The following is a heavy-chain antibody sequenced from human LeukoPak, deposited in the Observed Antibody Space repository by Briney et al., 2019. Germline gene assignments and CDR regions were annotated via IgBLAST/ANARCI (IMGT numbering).Heavy chain of an antibody. D-gene: IGHD2-2*01. CDR1: GFTFSGSA. CDR3: TLGGYCSSTSCLGSNWFDP. J-gene: IGHJ5*02. Sequence: PGGSLRLSCAASGFTFSGSAMHWVRQACGKGLEWVGRIRSKANSYATAYAASVKGRFTISRDDSKNTAYLQMNSLKTEDTAVYYCTLGGYCSSTSCLGSNWFDPWGQGTLVTVSS. V-gene: IGHV3-73*01. CDR2: IRSKANSYAT.